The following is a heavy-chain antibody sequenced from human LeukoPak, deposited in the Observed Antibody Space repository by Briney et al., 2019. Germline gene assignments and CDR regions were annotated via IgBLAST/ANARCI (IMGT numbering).Heavy chain of an antibody. CDR2: FDPEDGET. CDR1: GYTLTELS. V-gene: IGHV1-24*01. Sequence: GASVKVSCKVSGYTLTELSMHWVRQAPGKGLEWMGGFDPEDGETIYAQKFQGRVTMTEDTSTDTAYMELSSLRSEDTAVYYCATAIGGFSVGAAYFDYWGQGTLVTVSS. CDR3: ATAIGGFSVGAAYFDY. D-gene: IGHD1-26*01. J-gene: IGHJ4*02.